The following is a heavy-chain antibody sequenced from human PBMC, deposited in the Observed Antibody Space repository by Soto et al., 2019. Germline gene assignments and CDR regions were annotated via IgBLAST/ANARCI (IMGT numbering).Heavy chain of an antibody. CDR2: IIPILGIA. Sequence: KVSCKASGGTFSSYTISWVRQAPGQGLEWMGRIIPILGIANYAQKFQGRVTITADKSTSTAYMELSSLRSEDTAVYYCARGRWLRPGAFDYWGQGTLVTVSS. J-gene: IGHJ4*02. CDR1: GGTFSSYT. CDR3: ARGRWLRPGAFDY. V-gene: IGHV1-69*02. D-gene: IGHD5-12*01.